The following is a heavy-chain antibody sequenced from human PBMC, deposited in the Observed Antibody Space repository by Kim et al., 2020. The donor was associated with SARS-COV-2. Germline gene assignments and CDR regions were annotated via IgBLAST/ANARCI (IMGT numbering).Heavy chain of an antibody. D-gene: IGHD1-26*01. V-gene: IGHV4-59*01. J-gene: IGHJ5*02. CDR2: VYHTGNT. Sequence: SETLSLTCSVSGGSIRSYYWTWIRQYPGKRLEWIGYVYHTGNTNYNPSLRGRVTISLDTSKRQFSLTLTSVTAADTAVYYCASSGVGAVGWFDPWGQGTLVTVSS. CDR3: ASSGVGAVGWFDP. CDR1: GGSIRSYY.